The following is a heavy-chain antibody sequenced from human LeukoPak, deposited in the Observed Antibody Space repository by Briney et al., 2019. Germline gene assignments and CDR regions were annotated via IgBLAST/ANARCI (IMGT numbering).Heavy chain of an antibody. J-gene: IGHJ4*02. CDR1: GFTFSSYG. CDR3: ARDPGSSETFDY. D-gene: IGHD6-6*01. CDR2: IWYDGSNK. Sequence: GRSLRLYCAASGFTFSSYGMHWVRQAPGKGLEWVAVIWYDGSNKYYADSVKGRFTISRDNSKNTLYLQMNSLRAEDTAVYYCARDPGSSETFDYWGQGTLVTVSS. V-gene: IGHV3-33*01.